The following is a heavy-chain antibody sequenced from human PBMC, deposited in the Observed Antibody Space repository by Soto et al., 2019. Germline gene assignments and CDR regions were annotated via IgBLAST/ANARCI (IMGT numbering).Heavy chain of an antibody. CDR2: IYYSGST. J-gene: IGHJ5*02. D-gene: IGHD3-22*01. V-gene: IGHV4-31*03. CDR3: ARDRHYDSSGRSGFNWFDP. Sequence: QVQLQESGPGLVKPSQTLSLTCTVSGGSISSGGYYWSWIRQHPGKGLEWIGYIYYSGSTYYNPSLKSRATISVHTSKNQFSLDLSSVTAAHTAVYYCARDRHYDSSGRSGFNWFDPWGQGTLVTVSS. CDR1: GGSISSGGYY.